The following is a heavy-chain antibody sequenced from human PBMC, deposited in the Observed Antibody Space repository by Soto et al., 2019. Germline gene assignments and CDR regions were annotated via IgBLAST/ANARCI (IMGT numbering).Heavy chain of an antibody. CDR3: ARGYDYGMYYFDY. D-gene: IGHD3-16*01. J-gene: IGHJ4*02. CDR2: INHSGST. CDR1: GGSFSGYY. V-gene: IGHV4-34*01. Sequence: PSETLSLTFAVYGGSFSGYYWSWIRQPPGKGVEWIGEINHSGSTNYNPSLKSRVTISVDTSKNQFSLKLSSVTAADTAVYYCARGYDYGMYYFDYWGQGTLVTVSS.